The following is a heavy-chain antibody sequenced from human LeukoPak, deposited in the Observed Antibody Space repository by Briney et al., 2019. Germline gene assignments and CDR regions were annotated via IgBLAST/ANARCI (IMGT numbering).Heavy chain of an antibody. V-gene: IGHV3-7*04. Sequence: PGGSLRLSCVASGFTFSRYWMSWVRQAPGRGLEWVANIKQDGSEKYYFVDSVKGRFTISRDNAKNSLYLEMNSLRAEDTAVYYCARDPGWDASGWPIDCWGQGTLVTVSS. CDR3: ARDPGWDASGWPIDC. J-gene: IGHJ4*02. CDR2: IKQDGSEK. CDR1: GFTFSRYW. D-gene: IGHD6-19*01.